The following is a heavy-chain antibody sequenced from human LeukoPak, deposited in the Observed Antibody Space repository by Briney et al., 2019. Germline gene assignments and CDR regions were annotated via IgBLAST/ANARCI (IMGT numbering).Heavy chain of an antibody. CDR1: GGSISSYY. Sequence: SETLSLTCTVSGGSISSYYWSWIRQPPGKGLEWIGYIYYSGSTNYNPSLRSRVTISVDTSKNQFSLKLSSVTAADTAVYYCARWAKLCLGRRLDAFDIWGQGTMVTVSS. V-gene: IGHV4-59*01. CDR2: IYYSGST. J-gene: IGHJ3*02. CDR3: ARWAKLCLGRRLDAFDI. D-gene: IGHD5-18*01.